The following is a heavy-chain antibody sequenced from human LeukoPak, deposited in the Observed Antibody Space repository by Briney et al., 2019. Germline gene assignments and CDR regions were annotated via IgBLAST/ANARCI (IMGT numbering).Heavy chain of an antibody. CDR2: IIPILGIA. V-gene: IGHV1-69*04. J-gene: IGHJ4*02. Sequence: SVKVSRKASGGTFSSYAISWVRQAPGQGLEWMGRIIPILGIANYAQKFQGRVTITADKSTSTAYMELSSLRSEDTAVYYCARDRLYSHGRKYYFDYWGQGTLVTVSS. CDR1: GGTFSSYA. D-gene: IGHD2-2*02. CDR3: ARDRLYSHGRKYYFDY.